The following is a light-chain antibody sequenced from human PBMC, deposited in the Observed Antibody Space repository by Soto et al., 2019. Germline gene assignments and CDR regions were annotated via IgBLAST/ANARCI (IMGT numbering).Light chain of an antibody. Sequence: EIVMTQSPATLSVSPGERATLSCRASQSVYSNLAWYQQKPGQAPGLLIYETSTRATGIPPRCSRSGSGTEFTLTISSLQSEDFPVDYCQQYNSWPLAFGGGTKVEIK. CDR1: QSVYSN. V-gene: IGKV3-15*01. CDR2: ETS. CDR3: QQYNSWPLA. J-gene: IGKJ4*01.